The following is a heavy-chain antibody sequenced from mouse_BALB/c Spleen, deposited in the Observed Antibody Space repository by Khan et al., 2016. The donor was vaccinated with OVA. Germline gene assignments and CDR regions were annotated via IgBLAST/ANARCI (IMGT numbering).Heavy chain of an antibody. CDR3: VRDGAYHRNDGWFAY. Sequence: QMQLEESGAELARPGASVKMFCKASGYTFTSYTIHWIKLRPGQGLEWIGFIYPSNGYTNYNQMFKDKATLTADKSSTTYDMQRRNLTSEDSAVYNGVRDGAYHRNDGWFAYWGQGTLVTVSA. J-gene: IGHJ3*01. D-gene: IGHD2-14*01. V-gene: IGHV1-4*01. CDR2: IYPSNGYT. CDR1: GYTFTSYT.